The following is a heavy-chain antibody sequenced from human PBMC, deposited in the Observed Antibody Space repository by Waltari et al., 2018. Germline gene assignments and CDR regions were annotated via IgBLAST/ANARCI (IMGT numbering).Heavy chain of an antibody. J-gene: IGHJ4*02. V-gene: IGHV4-59*12. CDR3: VRALRSTGRDY. Sequence: QVQLQESGPGLVQPSETLSLTCTVSGGSISSYYWSWIRQPPGKGLEWIGYIYYSGSTNYNPSRKSRVTIAVDTSKNQFSLKLSSVTAADTAVYYCVRALRSTGRDYWGQGTLVTVSS. D-gene: IGHD1-26*01. CDR1: GGSISSYY. CDR2: IYYSGST.